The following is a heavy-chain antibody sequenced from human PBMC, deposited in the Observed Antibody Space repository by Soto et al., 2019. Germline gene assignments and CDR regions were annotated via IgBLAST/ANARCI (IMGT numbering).Heavy chain of an antibody. J-gene: IGHJ4*02. CDR3: ARVYDSSGWASDY. Sequence: PVGSLRLSCAASGFTSSSYAMHWVRQAPGKGLEWVAVISYDGSNKYYADSVKGRFTISRDNSKNTLYLQMNSLRAEDTAVYYCARVYDSSGWASDYWGQGTLVTVSS. D-gene: IGHD3-22*01. CDR1: GFTSSSYA. CDR2: ISYDGSNK. V-gene: IGHV3-30-3*01.